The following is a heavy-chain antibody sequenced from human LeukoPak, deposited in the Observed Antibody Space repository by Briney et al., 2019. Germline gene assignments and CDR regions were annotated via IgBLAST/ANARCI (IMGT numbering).Heavy chain of an antibody. CDR2: ISYDGSNK. V-gene: IGHV3-30*18. J-gene: IGHJ4*02. CDR3: AKEGQRGWDLDY. Sequence: VRSLRLSCAASGFTFRSYGMHWVRQAPGKGLEWVAVISYDGSNKYYADSVKGRFTISRDNSKNTLYLQMNSLRAEDTAVYYCAKEGQRGWDLDYWGQGTLVTVSS. CDR1: GFTFRSYG. D-gene: IGHD6-19*01.